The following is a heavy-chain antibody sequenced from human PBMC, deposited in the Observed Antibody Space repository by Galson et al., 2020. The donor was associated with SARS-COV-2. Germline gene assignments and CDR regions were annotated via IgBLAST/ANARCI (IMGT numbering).Heavy chain of an antibody. CDR2: FDPEDGET. CDR1: GYTLTELS. J-gene: IGHJ4*02. V-gene: IGHV1-24*01. D-gene: IGHD3-16*01. CDR3: ATAFASWGKTGREDY. Sequence: ASVKVSCKVSGYTLTELSMHWVRQAPGKGLEWMGGFDPEDGETIYAQKFQGRVTMTEDTSTDTAYMELSSLRSEDTAVYYCATAFASWGKTGREDYGCQGTLVAVSS.